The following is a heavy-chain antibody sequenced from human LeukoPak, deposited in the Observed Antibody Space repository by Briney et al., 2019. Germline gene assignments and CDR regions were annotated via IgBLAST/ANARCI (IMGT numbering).Heavy chain of an antibody. Sequence: ASVKVSCKTSGYTFSNFGINWVRQAPGQGLEWMGWISGNNDNPNYGQKFQGRFTVTTDSSTSTAYMELRNLRFDDTAIYYCARDGTSTDDYWGQGTLVTVSS. CDR3: ARDGTSTDDY. D-gene: IGHD2-2*01. J-gene: IGHJ4*02. CDR2: ISGNNDNP. CDR1: GYTFSNFG. V-gene: IGHV1-18*01.